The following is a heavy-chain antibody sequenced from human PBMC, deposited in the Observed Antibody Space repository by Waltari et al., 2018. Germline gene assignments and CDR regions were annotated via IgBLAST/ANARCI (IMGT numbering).Heavy chain of an antibody. V-gene: IGHV4-39*01. CDR1: GAPISSSSCS. Sequence: QLQLQESGPGLVQSSGTLSLTCTVSGAPISSSSCSWGWIRQSPGKGLEWIGSWYYNGTTYYHPSLKGRVTISVDTSKKQFFLKLSSVTASDTAMYYCARYPAVVYAKVDPWGQGTLVIVSS. D-gene: IGHD2-8*02. CDR3: ARYPAVVYAKVDP. CDR2: WYYNGTT. J-gene: IGHJ5*02.